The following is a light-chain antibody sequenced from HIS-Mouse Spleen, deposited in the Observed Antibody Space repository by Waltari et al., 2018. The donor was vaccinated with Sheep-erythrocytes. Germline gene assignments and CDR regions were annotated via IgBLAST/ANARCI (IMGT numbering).Light chain of an antibody. CDR2: AAS. Sequence: AIQMTQSPSSLSSSVGDRVTLTCRASQGIRNDLGWYQQKPGKAPKLLIYAASSLQSGVPSRFSGSGSGTDFTLTISSLQPEDFATYYCLQDYNYPYTFGQGTKLEIK. CDR1: QGIRND. J-gene: IGKJ2*01. V-gene: IGKV1-6*01. CDR3: LQDYNYPYT.